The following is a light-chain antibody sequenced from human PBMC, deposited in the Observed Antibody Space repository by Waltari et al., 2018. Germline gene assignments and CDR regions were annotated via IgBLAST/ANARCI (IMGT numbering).Light chain of an antibody. J-gene: IGLJ3*02. Sequence: QSALTQSASVSGAPGQSITISCTATTSGSGTSDFVSWYQHHPGKVPKLLIYEVIKRPSNISDRFTGSKSGNTASLSISGLQADDEADYYCCSYVQKDIWLFGRGTKVTVL. CDR1: TSGSGTSDF. V-gene: IGLV2-23*02. CDR2: EVI. CDR3: CSYVQKDIWL.